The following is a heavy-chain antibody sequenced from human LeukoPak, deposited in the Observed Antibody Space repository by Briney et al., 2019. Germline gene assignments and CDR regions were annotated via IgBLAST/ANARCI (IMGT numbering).Heavy chain of an antibody. CDR3: ARGFSPFTTRVFDY. V-gene: IGHV1-18*01. J-gene: IGHJ4*02. D-gene: IGHD1-14*01. Sequence: ASVTVSCKASGYTFTNYGINWVRLAPGQGLEWMGRISVYNGNTDYAQKVQGRVSMTTDTSTSTAYMELRSLRSDDTAVYYCARGFSPFTTRVFDYWGQETLVTVSS. CDR1: GYTFTNYG. CDR2: ISVYNGNT.